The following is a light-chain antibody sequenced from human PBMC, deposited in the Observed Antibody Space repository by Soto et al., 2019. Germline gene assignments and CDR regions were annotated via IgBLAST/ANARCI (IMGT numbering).Light chain of an antibody. CDR1: QSVSSTY. CDR3: QQYGTSSLT. Sequence: IVLTQSPGTLSLSPGERATLSCRASQSVSSTYLTWYQQKPGQAPRLLVYGASSRATGIPDRFSGSGSGTDFTLTISRLEPEDFAVYYCQQYGTSSLTFGPGTKVDLK. CDR2: GAS. J-gene: IGKJ3*01. V-gene: IGKV3-20*01.